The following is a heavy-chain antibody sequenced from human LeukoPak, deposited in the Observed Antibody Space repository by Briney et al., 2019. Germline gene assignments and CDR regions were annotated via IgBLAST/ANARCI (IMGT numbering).Heavy chain of an antibody. Sequence: ASVKVSCKASGYTFTSYDINWVQQAPGQGLEWMGWISYNGNTNYTHKLQGRVTMTTDTSTSTAYMELRSLRSDDTAVYYCARDRVAYSGYAQPFDYWGQGTLVTVSS. V-gene: IGHV1-18*01. J-gene: IGHJ4*02. CDR1: GYTFTSYD. CDR2: ISYNGNT. CDR3: ARDRVAYSGYAQPFDY. D-gene: IGHD5-12*01.